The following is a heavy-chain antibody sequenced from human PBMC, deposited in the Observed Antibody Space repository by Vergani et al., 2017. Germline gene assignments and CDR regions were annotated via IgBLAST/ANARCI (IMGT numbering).Heavy chain of an antibody. D-gene: IGHD1-1*01. V-gene: IGHV4-38-2*02. CDR3: ARDGYPYYYYYMDV. CDR2: IYHSGST. CDR1: GYSISSGYY. Sequence: QVQLQESGPGLVKPSETLSLTCAVSGYSISSGYYWGWIRQPPGKGLEWIGSIYHSGSTYYNPSLKSRVTISVDTSKNQFSLKLSSVTAADTAVYYCARDGYPYYYYYMDVWGKGTTVTVSS. J-gene: IGHJ6*03.